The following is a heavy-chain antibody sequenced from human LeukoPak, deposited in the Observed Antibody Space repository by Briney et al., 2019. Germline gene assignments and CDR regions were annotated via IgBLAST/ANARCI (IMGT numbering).Heavy chain of an antibody. J-gene: IGHJ6*03. CDR3: ARDSRIVATINFRFPYYMDV. CDR1: GYTFTGYY. Sequence: ASVKVSCKASGYTFTGYYTHWVRQAPGQGLEWMGWINPNSGGTNYAQKFQGRVTMTRDTSISTAYMELSRLRSDDTAVYYCARDSRIVATINFRFPYYMDVWGKGTTVTVSS. CDR2: INPNSGGT. V-gene: IGHV1-2*02. D-gene: IGHD5-12*01.